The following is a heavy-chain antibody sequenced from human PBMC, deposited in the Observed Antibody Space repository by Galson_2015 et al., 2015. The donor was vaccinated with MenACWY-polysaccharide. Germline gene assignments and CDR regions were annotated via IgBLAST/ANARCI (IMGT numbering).Heavy chain of an antibody. Sequence: SLRLSCAASGFSLNSYWMHWVRHAPGKGLVWVSRINSDGSSTAYAGSVKGRFTISRDNAKTTLYLQMNSLRVEDTAVYYCARGVYYFDSWGQGTLITVSS. CDR3: ARGVYYFDS. CDR2: INSDGSST. J-gene: IGHJ4*02. CDR1: GFSLNSYW. D-gene: IGHD2-8*01. V-gene: IGHV3-74*01.